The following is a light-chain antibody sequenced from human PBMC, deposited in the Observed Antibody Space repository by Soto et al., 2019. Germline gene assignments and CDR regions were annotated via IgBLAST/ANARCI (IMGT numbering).Light chain of an antibody. CDR2: DAS. CDR1: QSVSSY. J-gene: IGKJ5*01. V-gene: IGKV3-11*01. CDR3: QQRSNWPSIT. Sequence: EIVLTQSPATLSLSPGERATLSCSAGQSVSSYLAWYQQKPGQAPRLLIYDASNRATGIPARFSGSGSGTDFTLTISSLEPEDFAVYYCQQRSNWPSITFGQGTRLEIK.